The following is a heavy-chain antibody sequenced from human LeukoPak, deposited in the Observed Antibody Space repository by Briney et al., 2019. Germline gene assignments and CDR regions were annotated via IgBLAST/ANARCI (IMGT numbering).Heavy chain of an antibody. Sequence: GGSLRLSCVGSGFTSIAYALTWARQAPGKGLEWVSGISGGGVTTHYADSEKGRFTISRDNSKNTLYLQMNSLRADDTAIYYCARNQQLGGHSYYYYGMDVWGQGTTVTVSS. CDR3: ARNQQLGGHSYYYYGMDV. V-gene: IGHV3-23*01. CDR2: ISGGGVTT. CDR1: GFTSIAYA. D-gene: IGHD3-16*01. J-gene: IGHJ6*02.